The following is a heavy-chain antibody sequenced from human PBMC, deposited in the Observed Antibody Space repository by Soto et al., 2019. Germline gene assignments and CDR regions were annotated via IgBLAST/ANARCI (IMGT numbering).Heavy chain of an antibody. CDR2: ISAYNGNT. Sequence: ASVEVSCKASGYTFTSYGIIWVRQAPGQGLEWMGWISAYNGNTNYAQKLQGRVTMTTDTSTSTAYMELRSLRSDDTAVYYCARDITIFGGGGYYYYGMDVWGQGTTVTVSS. CDR1: GYTFTSYG. CDR3: ARDITIFGGGGYYYYGMDV. V-gene: IGHV1-18*04. J-gene: IGHJ6*02. D-gene: IGHD3-3*01.